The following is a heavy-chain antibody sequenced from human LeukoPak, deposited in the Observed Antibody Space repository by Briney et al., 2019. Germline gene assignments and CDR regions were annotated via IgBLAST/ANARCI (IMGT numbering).Heavy chain of an antibody. D-gene: IGHD5/OR15-5a*01. CDR2: IYYSGST. V-gene: IGHV4-31*11. CDR3: ASEVAVSPAINQIDY. CDR1: GGSISSGGYS. J-gene: IGHJ4*02. Sequence: PSETLSLTCAVSGGSISSGGYSWSWIRQPPGKGLEWIGYIYYSGSTYYNPSLKSRVTISVDTSKNQFSLKLSSVTAADTAVYYCASEVAVSPAINQIDYWGQGTLVTVSS.